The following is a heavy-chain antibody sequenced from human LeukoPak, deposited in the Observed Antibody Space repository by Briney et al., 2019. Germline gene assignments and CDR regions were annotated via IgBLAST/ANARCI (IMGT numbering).Heavy chain of an antibody. V-gene: IGHV3-53*01. D-gene: IGHD1-20*01. CDR1: GFTVSSNY. Sequence: GGSQRLSCAASGFTVSSNYMSWVRQAPGKGLEWVSVIFSGGTTYYADSVKGRFTISRDNSKNTVYLQMNSLRVDETAVYYCARGNWNDRGFDSWGQGTLVTVSS. J-gene: IGHJ4*02. CDR3: ARGNWNDRGFDS. CDR2: IFSGGTT.